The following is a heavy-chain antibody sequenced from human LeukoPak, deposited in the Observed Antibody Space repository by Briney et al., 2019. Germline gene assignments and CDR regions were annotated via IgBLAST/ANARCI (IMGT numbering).Heavy chain of an antibody. Sequence: SVKVSCKVSGGTFSSYAISWVRQAPGQGLEWMGGIIPIFGTANYAQKFQGRVTITADESTSTAYMELSSLRSEDTAVYYCARGMYCSSTSCPTEYFQHWGQGTLVTVSS. V-gene: IGHV1-69*01. J-gene: IGHJ1*01. CDR1: GGTFSSYA. CDR2: IIPIFGTA. D-gene: IGHD2-2*01. CDR3: ARGMYCSSTSCPTEYFQH.